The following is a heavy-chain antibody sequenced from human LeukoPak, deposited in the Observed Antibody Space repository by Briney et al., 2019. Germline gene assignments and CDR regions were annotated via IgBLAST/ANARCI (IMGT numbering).Heavy chain of an antibody. CDR3: ARGASY. D-gene: IGHD3-16*01. J-gene: IGHJ4*02. Sequence: PGGSLRLSCAASGFTFSSCAMSWVRQAPGKGLEWVSAISGRGGNTYYADSVKGRFTISRDNSKNTLCLQMNSLRAEDTALYYCARGASYWGQGTLVTVSS. CDR1: GFTFSSCA. CDR2: ISGRGGNT. V-gene: IGHV3-23*01.